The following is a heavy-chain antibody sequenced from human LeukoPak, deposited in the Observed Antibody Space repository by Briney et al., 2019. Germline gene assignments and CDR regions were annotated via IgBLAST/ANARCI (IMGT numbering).Heavy chain of an antibody. Sequence: GGSLRLSCAASGFTFRSYAMNWVRQAPGKGLEWVSEISGSGGVTYYADSVKGRFTISRDNSKSTLYLQVNSLRAEDTAVYYCATQGGNFDYWGQGTLVTVSS. CDR2: ISGSGGVT. D-gene: IGHD3-16*01. CDR1: GFTFRSYA. J-gene: IGHJ4*02. CDR3: ATQGGNFDY. V-gene: IGHV3-23*01.